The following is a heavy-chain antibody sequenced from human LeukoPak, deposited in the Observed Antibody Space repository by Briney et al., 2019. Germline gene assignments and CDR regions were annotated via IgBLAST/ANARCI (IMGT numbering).Heavy chain of an antibody. D-gene: IGHD6-19*01. CDR1: GFTFSSYA. CDR3: AKDPDSSGWQGWFDP. J-gene: IGHJ5*02. Sequence: GGSMRLSCAASGFTFSSYAMSWVRQAPGKGLEWVSAISGSGGSTYYADSVKGRFTNSRDNSTNTLYLQMNSLRAEETAVYYGAKDPDSSGWQGWFDPWGQGTLGTVSS. CDR2: ISGSGGST. V-gene: IGHV3-23*01.